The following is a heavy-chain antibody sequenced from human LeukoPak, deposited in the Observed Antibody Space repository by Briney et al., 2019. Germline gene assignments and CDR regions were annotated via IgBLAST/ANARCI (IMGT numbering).Heavy chain of an antibody. CDR1: GFTFSSCA. CDR3: ARGRITFGGVIVFDY. V-gene: IGHV3-74*01. J-gene: IGHJ4*02. D-gene: IGHD3-16*02. CDR2: INSDGSST. Sequence: GGSLRLSCAASGFTFSSCAMSWVRQAPGKGLVWVSRINSDGSSTSYADSVKGRFTISRDNAKNTLYLQMNSLRAEDTAVYYCARGRITFGGVIVFDYWGQGTLVTVSS.